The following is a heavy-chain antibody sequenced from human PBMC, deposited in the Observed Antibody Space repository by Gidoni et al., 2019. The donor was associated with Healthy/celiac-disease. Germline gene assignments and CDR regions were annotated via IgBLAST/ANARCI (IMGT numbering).Heavy chain of an antibody. Sequence: EVQLGESGGGLVQPGRSRRIYCAASGCTVEDYARHWGRQAPGKGLEWFSGISWHSRSIGYADSVKCRFTISRDNAKNSLYLHMNSLRAEATALYYCAKDIGPYYYDSSGYYGFYFQHWGQGTLVTVSS. CDR1: GCTVEDYA. D-gene: IGHD3-22*01. CDR2: ISWHSRSI. V-gene: IGHV3-9*01. J-gene: IGHJ1*01. CDR3: AKDIGPYYYDSSGYYGFYFQH.